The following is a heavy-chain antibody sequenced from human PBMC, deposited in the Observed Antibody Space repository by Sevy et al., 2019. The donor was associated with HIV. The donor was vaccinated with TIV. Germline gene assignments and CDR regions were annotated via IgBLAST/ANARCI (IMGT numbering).Heavy chain of an antibody. V-gene: IGHV3-33*01. CDR1: GFTFSSYG. J-gene: IGHJ4*02. CDR2: IWYDGSNK. D-gene: IGHD6-13*01. CDR3: VRAIATDGSF. Sequence: GGSLRLSCAASGFTFSSYGMHWVRQAPGKGLEWVAVIWYDGSNKYYGDSVKGRFTISRDNARNLLYLQMNSLGVDDTALYYCVRAIATDGSFWGQGTLVTVSS.